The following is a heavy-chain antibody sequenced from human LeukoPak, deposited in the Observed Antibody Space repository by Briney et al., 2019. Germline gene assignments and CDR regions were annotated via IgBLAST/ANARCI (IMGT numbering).Heavy chain of an antibody. Sequence: SETLSLTCTVSGGSISRSSYYWGWIRQPPGKGLEWLGSFYYSGSTYYNPPLKSRVTISVDTSKNQFSLKLSSVTAADTAVYYCAREYSSGWTLYYYYYYMDVWGKGTTVTISS. CDR1: GGSISRSSYY. CDR2: FYYSGST. CDR3: AREYSSGWTLYYYYYYMDV. V-gene: IGHV4-39*02. D-gene: IGHD6-19*01. J-gene: IGHJ6*03.